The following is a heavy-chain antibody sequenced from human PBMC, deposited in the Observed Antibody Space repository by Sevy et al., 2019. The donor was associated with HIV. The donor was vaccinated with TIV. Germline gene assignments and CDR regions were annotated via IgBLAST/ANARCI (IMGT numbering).Heavy chain of an antibody. Sequence: SETLSLTCTVPDGSLTSGSYYWTWIRQSPGKGLEWIGYIHYSGSTNYNPSLNGRVTMSVDKSKNQFSLNLYSVTAADTAVYYCARARYFGPGSGELRGFDAWGQGNLVTVSS. CDR2: IHYSGST. V-gene: IGHV4-61*01. CDR3: ARARYFGPGSGELRGFDA. CDR1: DGSLTSGSYY. D-gene: IGHD3-10*01. J-gene: IGHJ5*02.